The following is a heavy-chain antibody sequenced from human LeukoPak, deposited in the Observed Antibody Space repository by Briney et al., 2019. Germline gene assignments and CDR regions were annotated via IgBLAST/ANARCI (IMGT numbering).Heavy chain of an antibody. CDR2: IYYTGST. V-gene: IGHV4-59*08. D-gene: IGHD5-12*01. CDR3: ARGRYSGYGVPWFDP. J-gene: IGHJ5*02. CDR1: GGSISSYY. Sequence: SETLSLTCTVSGGSISSYYWSWIRQPPGKGLEWIGYIYYTGSTNYNPSLKSRVTISGDTSKNQFSLKLSSVTAADTAVYYCARGRYSGYGVPWFDPWGQGTLVTVSS.